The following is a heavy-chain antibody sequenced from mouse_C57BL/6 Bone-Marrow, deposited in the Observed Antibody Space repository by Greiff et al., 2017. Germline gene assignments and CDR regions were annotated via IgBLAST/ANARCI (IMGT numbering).Heavy chain of an antibody. CDR3: ARSDGYSLYYFDY. Sequence: QVQLQQPGAELVRPGTSVKLSCKASGYTFTSYWMHWVKQRPGQGLEWIGVIDPSDSYTNYNQKFKGKATLTVDTSSSTAYMQLSSLTSEDSAVYYCARSDGYSLYYFDYWGQGTTLTVSS. J-gene: IGHJ2*01. CDR1: GYTFTSYW. D-gene: IGHD2-3*01. V-gene: IGHV1-59*01. CDR2: IDPSDSYT.